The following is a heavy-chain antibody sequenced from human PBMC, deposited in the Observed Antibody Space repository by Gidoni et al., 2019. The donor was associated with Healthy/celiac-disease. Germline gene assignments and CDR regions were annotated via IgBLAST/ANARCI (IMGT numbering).Heavy chain of an antibody. J-gene: IGHJ4*02. Sequence: QVQLVQSGAEVKKPGASVKVSCKASGYTFTSYYMHWVRQAPGQGLEWMGIINPSGGSTSYAQKFPGRVTINKETATSTGYMELSSLRSEDTAVYYCARVGVDSRSIFAGAGPFDYWGQGTLVTVFS. V-gene: IGHV1-46*01. CDR2: INPSGGST. CDR3: ARVGVDSRSIFAGAGPFDY. D-gene: IGHD6-19*01. CDR1: GYTFTSYY.